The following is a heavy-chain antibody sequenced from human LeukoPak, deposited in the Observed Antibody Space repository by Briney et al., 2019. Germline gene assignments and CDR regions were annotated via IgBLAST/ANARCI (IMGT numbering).Heavy chain of an antibody. J-gene: IGHJ4*02. CDR1: GFTFSSYW. CDR2: IKQDGSEK. CDR3: ARALYYYDSSVHKDY. D-gene: IGHD3-22*01. Sequence: PGGSLRLSCAASGFTFSSYWMSWVRQAPGKGLEWVANIKQDGSEKYYVDSVKGRFTISRDNAKSSLYLQMNSLRAEDTAVYYCARALYYYDSSVHKDYWGQGTLVTVSS. V-gene: IGHV3-7*04.